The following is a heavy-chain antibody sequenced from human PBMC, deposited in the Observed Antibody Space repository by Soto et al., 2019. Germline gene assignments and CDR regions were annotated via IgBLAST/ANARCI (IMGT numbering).Heavy chain of an antibody. CDR2: IYSSGKT. V-gene: IGHV4-59*01. Sequence: QVQLQESGPGLVKPSETLSLTCTVSGGSISSYYLSWIRQPPGKGLEWIGYIYSSGKTNYNPSLKSRVTISVDTSKNQFSLKLSSVTAADTAVYYCARERGYCSGGSCYSGWFDPWGQGTLVTVSS. D-gene: IGHD2-15*01. CDR1: GGSISSYY. J-gene: IGHJ5*02. CDR3: ARERGYCSGGSCYSGWFDP.